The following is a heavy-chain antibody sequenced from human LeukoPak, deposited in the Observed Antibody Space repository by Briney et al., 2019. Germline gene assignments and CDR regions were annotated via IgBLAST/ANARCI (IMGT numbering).Heavy chain of an antibody. CDR1: GYTFTSYG. CDR2: ISAYNGNT. V-gene: IGHV1-18*01. CDR3: ARAPGPYYYDSSGQIPEAFDI. Sequence: GASVKVSCKASGYTFTSYGISWVRQAPGQGLEWMGWISAYNGNTNYAQKLQGRVTLTTDTSTSTAYMDLRSLRSDDTAVYYCARAPGPYYYDSSGQIPEAFDIWGQGTMVTVSS. J-gene: IGHJ3*02. D-gene: IGHD3-22*01.